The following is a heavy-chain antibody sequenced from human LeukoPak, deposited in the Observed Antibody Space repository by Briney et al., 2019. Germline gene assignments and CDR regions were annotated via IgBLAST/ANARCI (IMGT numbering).Heavy chain of an antibody. CDR2: ITNSGSTT. D-gene: IGHD2-15*01. CDR1: GFTFSDYY. J-gene: IGHJ4*02. CDR3: ATDAAYGYDRFDH. V-gene: IGHV3-11*04. Sequence: GGSLRLSCVASGFTFSDYYMSWIRQAPGKGLEWISYITNSGSTTFYADSVKGRFTISRDNAKNSLYLQMNSVRVEDTAVYYCATDAAYGYDRFDHWGQGTQVTVSS.